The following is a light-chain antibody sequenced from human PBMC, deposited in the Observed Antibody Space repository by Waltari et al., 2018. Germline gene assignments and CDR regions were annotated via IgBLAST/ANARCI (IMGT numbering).Light chain of an antibody. J-gene: IGLJ1*01. V-gene: IGLV1-47*01. Sequence: QSVLTQPPSASATPGQRVTISWSGSSSTIGSNYVYWYQQLLGTAPKLVSYRNDQRPSGVPDRFSGSKSGTSASLAISGLRSEDEADYYCAAWDDRLRDYVFGTGTKVTAL. CDR1: SSTIGSNY. CDR2: RND. CDR3: AAWDDRLRDYV.